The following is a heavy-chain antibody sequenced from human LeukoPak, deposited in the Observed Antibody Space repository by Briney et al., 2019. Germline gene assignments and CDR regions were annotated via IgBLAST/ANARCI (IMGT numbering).Heavy chain of an antibody. D-gene: IGHD3-22*01. CDR3: ARIRSGYYSDY. J-gene: IGHJ4*02. CDR1: GFDFSRYS. Sequence: GGSLRLSCAASGFDFSRYSMNWVRQAPGKGLEWVSYISSSSSTIYYADSVKGRFTISRDNAENSLFLQMSSLRDEDTAVYYCARIRSGYYSDYWGQGTLVTVSS. V-gene: IGHV3-48*02. CDR2: ISSSSSTI.